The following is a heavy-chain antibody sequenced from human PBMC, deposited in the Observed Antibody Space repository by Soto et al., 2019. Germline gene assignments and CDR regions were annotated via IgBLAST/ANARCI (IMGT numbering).Heavy chain of an antibody. J-gene: IGHJ4*02. CDR3: ARVPPGYCSSTSCSHYDY. V-gene: IGHV1-69*02. CDR2: IIPILDIA. D-gene: IGHD2-2*01. Sequence: QVQLVQSGAEVKKPGSSVNVSCKASGGTFSSYTIGWVRRAPGQGLEWMGRIIPILDIAYYAQKFQDRVTITADKSTGTAYMELSSLRSEDTAVYYCARVPPGYCSSTSCSHYDYWGQGTLVTVSS. CDR1: GGTFSSYT.